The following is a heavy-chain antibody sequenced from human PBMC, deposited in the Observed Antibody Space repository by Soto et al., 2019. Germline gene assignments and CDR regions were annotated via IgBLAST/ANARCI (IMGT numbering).Heavy chain of an antibody. D-gene: IGHD6-13*01. V-gene: IGHV3-30*18. Sequence: ESGGGVVQPGRSLRLSCAASGFTFSSYGMHWVRQAPGKGLEWVAVISYDGSNKYYADSVKGRFTISRDNSKNTLYLQMNGLRAEDRAVYYWANVLSARIAAAGSGFAYWGRATLVTVSS. J-gene: IGHJ4*02. CDR1: GFTFSSYG. CDR2: ISYDGSNK. CDR3: ANVLSARIAAAGSGFAY.